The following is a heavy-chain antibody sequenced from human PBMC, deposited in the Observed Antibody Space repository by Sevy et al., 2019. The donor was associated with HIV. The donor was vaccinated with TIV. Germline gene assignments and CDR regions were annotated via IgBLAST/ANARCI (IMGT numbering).Heavy chain of an antibody. CDR3: ARGGGYCSGGSCYSLDYYYYMDV. J-gene: IGHJ6*03. CDR2: IYYSGST. Sequence: SETLSLTCTVSGGSISSGGYYWSWIRQHPGKGLEWIGYIYYSGSTYYNPSLKSRVTISVDPSKNQVSLKLSSVTAADTAVYYCARGGGYCSGGSCYSLDYYYYMDVWGKGTTVTVSS. D-gene: IGHD2-15*01. CDR1: GGSISSGGYY. V-gene: IGHV4-31*03.